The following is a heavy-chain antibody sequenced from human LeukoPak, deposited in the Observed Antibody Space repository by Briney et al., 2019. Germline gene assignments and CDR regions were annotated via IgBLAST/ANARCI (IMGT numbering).Heavy chain of an antibody. D-gene: IGHD3-10*01. CDR2: IKNNEGGT. Sequence: PGGSLRLSCAASGFTFSTYAMHWVRQAPGKGLEYVSAIKNNEGGTYYASSVQGRFTVSRDNSRSTLYLQMDSLRPDDMAIYYCARVQSTVRGIQGPFDLWGQGTLVTVS. V-gene: IGHV3-64*01. CDR3: ARVQSTVRGIQGPFDL. J-gene: IGHJ4*02. CDR1: GFTFSTYA.